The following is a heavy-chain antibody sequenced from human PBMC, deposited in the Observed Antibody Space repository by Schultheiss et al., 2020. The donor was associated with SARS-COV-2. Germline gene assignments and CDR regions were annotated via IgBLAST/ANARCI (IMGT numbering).Heavy chain of an antibody. CDR2: INHSGST. V-gene: IGHV4-34*01. CDR3: ARATGYYYGSGSYYKARPRRNLAVDM. J-gene: IGHJ3*02. Sequence: SETLSLTCAVYGGSFSGYYWSWIRQPPGKGLEWIGEINHSGSTNYNPSLKSRVTISLDTSKNQFSLKLSSVTAGDTAVYYCARATGYYYGSGSYYKARPRRNLAVDMWSQGRRVTVSS. CDR1: GGSFSGYY. D-gene: IGHD3-10*01.